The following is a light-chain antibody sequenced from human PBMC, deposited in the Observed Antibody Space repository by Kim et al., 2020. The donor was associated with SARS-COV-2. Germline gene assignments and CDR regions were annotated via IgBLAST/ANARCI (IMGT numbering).Light chain of an antibody. Sequence: EIVLTQSPATLSLSPGERAALSCRASQSVSSSYLAWYQQKPGQAPRLLIYGASSRATGIPDRFSGSGSVTDFTLTITRLEPDDFAVYYCQQYGTSPLTFGGGTKLEI. J-gene: IGKJ4*01. CDR3: QQYGTSPLT. CDR2: GAS. CDR1: QSVSSSY. V-gene: IGKV3-20*01.